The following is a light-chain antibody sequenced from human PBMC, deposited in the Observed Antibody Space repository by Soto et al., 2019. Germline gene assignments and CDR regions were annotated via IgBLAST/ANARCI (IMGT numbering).Light chain of an antibody. Sequence: DIQLTPSPSFLSASVGDRVTITCRASQGVSSYLAWFQQKPGKAPKLLIYAASTLQSGVPSRFSGSGSGTEFTLTISSLQPEDFATYYCQQRKSYPLTFGGGTKVDIK. J-gene: IGKJ4*01. V-gene: IGKV1-9*01. CDR1: QGVSSY. CDR3: QQRKSYPLT. CDR2: AAS.